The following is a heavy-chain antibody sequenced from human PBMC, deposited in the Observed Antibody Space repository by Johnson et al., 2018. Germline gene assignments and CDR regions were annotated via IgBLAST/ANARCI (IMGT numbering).Heavy chain of an antibody. CDR1: GFTFSSYG. CDR3: VRDGWAVGEYFQH. D-gene: IGHD4-23*01. Sequence: VQLVETGGDVVQPGRSLRLSCAASGFTFSSYGIHWVRQAPGKGLEWVAVIWFDGSNKYYADSVKGRFTISRDNSKNTVWLQMNSLRAEDTAVYYCVRDGWAVGEYFQHWGQGTLVTVSS. CDR2: IWFDGSNK. J-gene: IGHJ1*01. V-gene: IGHV3-33*01.